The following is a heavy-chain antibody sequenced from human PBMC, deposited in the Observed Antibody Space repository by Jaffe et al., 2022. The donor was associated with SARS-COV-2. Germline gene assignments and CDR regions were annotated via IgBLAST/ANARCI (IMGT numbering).Heavy chain of an antibody. CDR1: GGSISSYY. Sequence: QVQLQESGPGLVKPSETLSLTCTVSGGSISSYYWSWIRQPPGKGLEWIGYIYYSGSTNYNPSLKSRVTISVDTSKNQFSLKLSSVTAADTAVYYCARLSRTTGRNYYGMDVWGQGTTVTVSS. D-gene: IGHD4-17*01. J-gene: IGHJ6*02. CDR2: IYYSGST. V-gene: IGHV4-59*08. CDR3: ARLSRTTGRNYYGMDV.